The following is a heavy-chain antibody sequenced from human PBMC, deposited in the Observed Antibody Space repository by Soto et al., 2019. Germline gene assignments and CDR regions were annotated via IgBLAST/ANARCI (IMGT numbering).Heavy chain of an antibody. D-gene: IGHD1-1*01. CDR2: TYYRSKWYS. Sequence: SPTVSLTCDLSGESVSSNRAAWNWNRQTPSRGLEWLGRTYYRSKWYSNYAISVKSRVTVNPDTFKNQFSLQLNSVTPEDTAVYYCARGSWDDVSGYYYRDVWCKGTTVTVSS. CDR3: ARGSWDDVSGYYYRDV. J-gene: IGHJ6*03. CDR1: GESVSSNRAA. V-gene: IGHV6-1*01.